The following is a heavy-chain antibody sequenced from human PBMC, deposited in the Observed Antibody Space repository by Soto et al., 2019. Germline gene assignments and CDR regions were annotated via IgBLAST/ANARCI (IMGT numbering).Heavy chain of an antibody. CDR3: AAYNSTLGTFDI. J-gene: IGHJ3*02. Sequence: SETLSLTCTVSGGSLNSYYWTWIRQPAGKGLEWIGRIFTSGSTNYNPSLKGRVTMSVDTSKNQFSLKLSSVTAADTAVYYCAAYNSTLGTFDIWGQGTMVTVSS. V-gene: IGHV4-4*07. CDR2: IFTSGST. CDR1: GGSLNSYY. D-gene: IGHD6-13*01.